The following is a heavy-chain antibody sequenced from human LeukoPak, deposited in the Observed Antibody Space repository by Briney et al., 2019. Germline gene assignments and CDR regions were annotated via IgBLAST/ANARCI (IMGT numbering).Heavy chain of an antibody. J-gene: IGHJ3*02. CDR1: GFTFSSYS. V-gene: IGHV3-48*04. CDR2: ISSSSNTI. CDR3: ARDRDTSFDI. Sequence: PGGSLRLSCAASGFTFSSYSMNWVRQAPGKGLKWVSYISSSSNTIYYADSVKGRFTISRDNAKNSLYLQMNSLRAEDTAVYYCARDRDTSFDIWGQGTMVTVSS. D-gene: IGHD5-18*01.